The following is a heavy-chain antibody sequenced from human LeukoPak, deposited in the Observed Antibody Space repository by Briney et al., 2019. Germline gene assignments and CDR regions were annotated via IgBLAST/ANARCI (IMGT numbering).Heavy chain of an antibody. J-gene: IGHJ3*02. CDR2: INPSGGST. V-gene: IGHV1-46*01. CDR3: AIPGGGYCSGGSCYSPENDAFDI. Sequence: GASVTVSCKASGYTFTGYYMHWVRQAPGQGLEWMGIINPSGGSTSYAQKFQGRVTMTRDMSTSTVYMELSSLRSEDTAVYYCAIPGGGYCSGGSCYSPENDAFDIWGQGTMVTVSS. D-gene: IGHD2-15*01. CDR1: GYTFTGYY.